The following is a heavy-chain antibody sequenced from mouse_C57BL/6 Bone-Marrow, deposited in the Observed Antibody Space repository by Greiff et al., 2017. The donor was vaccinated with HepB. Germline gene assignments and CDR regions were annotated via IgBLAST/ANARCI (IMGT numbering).Heavy chain of an antibody. CDR2: ISDGGSYT. J-gene: IGHJ2*01. CDR1: GFTFSSYA. D-gene: IGHD2-4*01. Sequence: EVQVVESGGGLVKPGGSLKLSCAASGFTFSSYAMSWVRQTPEKRLEWVATISDGGSYTYYPDNVKGRFTISRDNAKNNLYLQMSHLKSEDTAMYYCARGGLPFDYWGQGTTLTVSS. V-gene: IGHV5-4*01. CDR3: ARGGLPFDY.